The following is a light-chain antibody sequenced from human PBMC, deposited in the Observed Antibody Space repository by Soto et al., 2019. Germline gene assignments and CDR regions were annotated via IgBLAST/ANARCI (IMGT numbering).Light chain of an antibody. CDR3: CSYAGSSTWV. V-gene: IGLV2-23*02. Sequence: QPVLTQPASVSGSPGQSITISCTGTSSGVGSYNLVSWYQQHPGKAPKLMIYEVSKRPSGVSNRFSGSKSGNTASLTISGLQAEDEADYYCCSYAGSSTWVFGGGTKLTVL. CDR1: SSGVGSYNL. J-gene: IGLJ3*02. CDR2: EVS.